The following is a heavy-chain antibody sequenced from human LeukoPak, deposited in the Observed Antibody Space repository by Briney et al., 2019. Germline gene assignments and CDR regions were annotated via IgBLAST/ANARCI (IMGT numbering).Heavy chain of an antibody. D-gene: IGHD3-22*01. Sequence: PGRSLRLSCAASGFTFSSYGMHWVRQAPGKGLEWVAVISYDGSNKYYADSVKGRFTISRDNSKNTLYLQMNSLRAEDTAVYYCAKPPRDYYDSSGYYFDYWGQGTLVTVSS. CDR1: GFTFSSYG. CDR2: ISYDGSNK. J-gene: IGHJ4*02. CDR3: AKPPRDYYDSSGYYFDY. V-gene: IGHV3-30*18.